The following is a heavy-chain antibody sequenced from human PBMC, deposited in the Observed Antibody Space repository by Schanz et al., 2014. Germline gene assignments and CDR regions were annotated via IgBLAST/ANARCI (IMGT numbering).Heavy chain of an antibody. Sequence: QVQLVQSGAEVKKPGSSVKVSCTASGGTFSSYTISWIRQAPGQGLEWMGRIIPVLAIADYAQKFQGRVTMTRDTSATTAYMELSSLTSEDTAVYYCAKVAEEGPHINNWGGDYFDFWGQGTLVTVSS. V-gene: IGHV1-69*02. CDR1: GGTFSSYT. D-gene: IGHD3-16*01. CDR2: IIPVLAIA. J-gene: IGHJ4*02. CDR3: AKVAEEGPHINNWGGDYFDF.